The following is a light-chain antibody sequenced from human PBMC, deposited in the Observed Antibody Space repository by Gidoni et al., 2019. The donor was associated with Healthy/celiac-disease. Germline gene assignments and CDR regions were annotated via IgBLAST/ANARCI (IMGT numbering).Light chain of an antibody. CDR3: SSYTSSSSVV. CDR1: SSDVGGYKY. CDR2: EVS. V-gene: IGLV2-14*01. J-gene: IGLJ2*01. Sequence: QSALTQPASVSGSPGQSITISCTGTSSDVGGYKYVSWYQQHPGKAPNLMIYEVSNRPSGVSNRFSGSKSGNTASLTISGLQAEDEADYYCSSYTSSSSVVFGGGTKLTVL.